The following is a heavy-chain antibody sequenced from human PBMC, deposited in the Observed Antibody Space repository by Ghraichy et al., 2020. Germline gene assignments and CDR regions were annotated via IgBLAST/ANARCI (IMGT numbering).Heavy chain of an antibody. CDR1: GGTFSSYA. CDR3: ARGVPAAIGLEYFQH. D-gene: IGHD2-2*02. J-gene: IGHJ1*01. V-gene: IGHV1-69*04. Sequence: SVKVSCKASGGTFSSYAISWVRQAPGQGLEWMGRIIPILGIANYAQKFQGRVTITADKSTSTAYMELSSLRSEDTAVYYCARGVPAAIGLEYFQHWGQGTLVTVSS. CDR2: IIPILGIA.